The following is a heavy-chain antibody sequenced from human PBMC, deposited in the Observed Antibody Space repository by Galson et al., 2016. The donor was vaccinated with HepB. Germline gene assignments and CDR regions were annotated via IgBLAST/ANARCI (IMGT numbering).Heavy chain of an antibody. J-gene: IGHJ4*02. D-gene: IGHD4-23*01. Sequence: SLRLSCAASGFTFSNYGMHWVCQAPGKGLEWVAVISYDGSNKYYADSVKGRLTISRDNSKNTLYLQINSLRAEDTAVYYCARDYYGGNSVVCAYWGQGTLVTVSS. V-gene: IGHV3-30*03. CDR1: GFTFSNYG. CDR2: ISYDGSNK. CDR3: ARDYYGGNSVVCAY.